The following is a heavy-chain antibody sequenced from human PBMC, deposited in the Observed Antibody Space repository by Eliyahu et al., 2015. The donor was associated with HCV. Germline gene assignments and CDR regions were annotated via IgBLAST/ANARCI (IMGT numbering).Heavy chain of an antibody. CDR1: GGSISSSSYY. CDR3: ARLRSDYGDFAPTYYFDY. D-gene: IGHD4-17*01. Sequence: QLQLQESGPGLVKPSETLSLTCTVSGGSISSSSYYWGWIRQPPGKGLEWIGSIYYSGSTYYNPSLKSRVTISVDTSKNQFSLKLSSVTAADTAVYYCARLRSDYGDFAPTYYFDYWGQGTLVTVSS. CDR2: IYYSGST. V-gene: IGHV4-39*01. J-gene: IGHJ4*02.